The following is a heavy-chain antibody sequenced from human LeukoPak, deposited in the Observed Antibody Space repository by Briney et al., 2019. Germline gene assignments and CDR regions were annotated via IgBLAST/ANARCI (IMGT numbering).Heavy chain of an antibody. CDR2: IIPILGIA. D-gene: IGHD3-22*01. CDR1: GGTFSSYT. J-gene: IGHJ4*02. CDR3: ASTYYYDSSGYPIDY. Sequence: SVKVSCKASGGTFSSYTISWVRQAPGQGLEWMGRIIPILGIANYAQKFQGRVTITADKSTSTAYMELSSLRSEDTAVYYRASTYYYDSSGYPIDYWGQGTLVTVSS. V-gene: IGHV1-69*02.